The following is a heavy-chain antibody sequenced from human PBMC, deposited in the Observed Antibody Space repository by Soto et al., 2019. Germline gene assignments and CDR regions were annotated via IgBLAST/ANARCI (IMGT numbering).Heavy chain of an antibody. CDR3: ARDFGLFDFWSGYLAGDP. V-gene: IGHV1-3*01. CDR1: GYTFTSYA. Sequence: GASVKVSCKASGYTFTSYAMHWVRQAPGQRLEWMGWINAGNGNTKYSQKFQGRVTITRDTSASTAYMELSSLRSEDTAVYHCARDFGLFDFWSGYLAGDPWGQGTLVTVSS. J-gene: IGHJ5*02. CDR2: INAGNGNT. D-gene: IGHD3-3*01.